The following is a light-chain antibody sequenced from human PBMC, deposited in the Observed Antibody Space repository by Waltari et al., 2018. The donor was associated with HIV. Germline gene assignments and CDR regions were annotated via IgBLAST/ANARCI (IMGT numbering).Light chain of an antibody. J-gene: IGLJ3*02. Sequence: QPVVTQEPSISVSTGGTIQLTFAFRAWSFSTGYYPGWYQQTPGQAPPALIYNTNIRSSGVPDRFSGSIVGNKAALTSTGAQPDDESHYYCVLYMGSGRVFGGGTRLTVL. CDR3: VLYMGSGRV. CDR1: AWSFSTGYY. V-gene: IGLV8-61*01. CDR2: NTN.